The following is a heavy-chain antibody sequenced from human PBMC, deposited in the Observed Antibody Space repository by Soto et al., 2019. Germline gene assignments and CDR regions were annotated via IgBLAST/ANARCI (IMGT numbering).Heavy chain of an antibody. CDR2: IYHSGGT. J-gene: IGHJ6*03. V-gene: IGHV4-59*01. CDR1: GGSISTYY. CDR3: ARLLWFGDYYYYMDV. Sequence: PSETLSLTCSVSGGSISTYYWSWIRQSPGKGLEWIGYIYHSGGTNYNPSLKSRVTISVDTSKKHLSLKLSSVTAADTAVYYCARLLWFGDYYYYMDVWGKGTTVTVSS. D-gene: IGHD3-10*01.